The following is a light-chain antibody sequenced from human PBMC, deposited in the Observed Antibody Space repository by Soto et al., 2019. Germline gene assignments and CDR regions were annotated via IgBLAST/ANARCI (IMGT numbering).Light chain of an antibody. CDR2: GAS. Sequence: EIVMTQSPATLSVSPGERATLSCRASQSVSSNLAWYQQKPGQAPRLLIYGASTRATGIPARFSGSGSGTEFTLTISSLQSEDFAVYYCQQYNNWPPWTCCQGTKVEIK. CDR1: QSVSSN. CDR3: QQYNNWPPWT. J-gene: IGKJ1*01. V-gene: IGKV3-15*01.